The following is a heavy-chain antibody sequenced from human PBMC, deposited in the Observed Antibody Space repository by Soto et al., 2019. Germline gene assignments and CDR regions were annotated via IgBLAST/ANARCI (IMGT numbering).Heavy chain of an antibody. Sequence: EVQLLESGGGLVQPGGSLRLSCADSGFPFSSYAMSWVRHAPETGLEWVAAIGFRGDSTYYADSVKGRFTISRDNSKNTLYLQLNSLRAEDTAVYYCARKFSSASFYFDFCGQGTLVTVSS. CDR2: IGFRGDST. V-gene: IGHV3-23*01. J-gene: IGHJ4*02. CDR3: ARKFSSASFYFDF. CDR1: GFPFSSYA. D-gene: IGHD6-6*01.